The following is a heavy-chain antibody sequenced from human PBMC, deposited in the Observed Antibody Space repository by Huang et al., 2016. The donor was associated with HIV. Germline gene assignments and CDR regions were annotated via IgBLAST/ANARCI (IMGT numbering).Heavy chain of an antibody. D-gene: IGHD2-2*01. J-gene: IGHJ3*01. CDR3: ARAVQSTLRGFDV. CDR2: ISDSGSNS. Sequence: DVQLVESGGGLVKPGGSLRLSCAASDFTFSGYNMNWVRQAPGKGLEWVACISDSGSNSYYADSVKGRFTISRDNAKNSVFLQMNSLRAEDTALYYCARAVQSTLRGFDVWGRGTLVTVSS. CDR1: DFTFSGYN. V-gene: IGHV3-21*02.